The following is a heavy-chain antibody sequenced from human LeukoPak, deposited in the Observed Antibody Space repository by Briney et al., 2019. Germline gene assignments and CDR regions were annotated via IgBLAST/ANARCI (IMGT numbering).Heavy chain of an antibody. Sequence: SETLSLTCTVSGGSITSYYWTWIRQPAGGGLEWIGRIYSTGTTNYSPSLKSRVTMSVDTSKNQFSLRLTSVTAADKAVYYCAGPNLWGLQHWGQGTLVTVSS. CDR2: IYSTGTT. CDR3: AGPNLWGLQH. D-gene: IGHD1-7*01. J-gene: IGHJ1*01. CDR1: GGSITSYY. V-gene: IGHV4-4*07.